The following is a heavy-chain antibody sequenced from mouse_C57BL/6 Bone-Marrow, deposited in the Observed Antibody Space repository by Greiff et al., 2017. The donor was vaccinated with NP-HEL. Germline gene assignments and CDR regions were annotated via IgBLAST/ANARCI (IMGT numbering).Heavy chain of an antibody. CDR3: VRRGLRGYFDV. D-gene: IGHD1-1*01. J-gene: IGHJ1*03. CDR1: GFSFNTYA. Sequence: EVKVVESGGGLVQPKGSLKLSCAASGFSFNTYAMNWVRQAPGKGLEWVARIRSKSNNYATYYADSVKDRFTISRDDSESMLYLQMNNLKTEDTAMYYCVRRGLRGYFDVWGTGTTVTVSS. CDR2: IRSKSNNYAT. V-gene: IGHV10-1*01.